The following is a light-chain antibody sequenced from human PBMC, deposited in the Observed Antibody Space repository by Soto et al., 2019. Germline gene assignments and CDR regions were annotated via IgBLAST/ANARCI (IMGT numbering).Light chain of an antibody. CDR2: DVS. Sequence: QSALTQPASVSGSPGQSITISCTGTSSDVGGYNFVSWYQHHPAKAPKLMIYDVSNRPSGVSNRFSGSKSGNTASLTISGLQAEDEAHYYSSSFTSSDTLVVFGGGTKLTVL. CDR3: SSFTSSDTLVV. J-gene: IGLJ2*01. V-gene: IGLV2-14*03. CDR1: SSDVGGYNF.